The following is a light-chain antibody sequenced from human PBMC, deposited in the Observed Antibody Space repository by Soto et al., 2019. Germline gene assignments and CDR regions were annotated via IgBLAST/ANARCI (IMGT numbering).Light chain of an antibody. Sequence: QSALTQPHSASGSPGQSVTISCTGTSXDIGAYIYVSWYQQHPGKAPKLMISEVSRRPSGVPERFSGSKSGNTASLTVSGLQADDEAHYYCSSYAGSNNFVFGTGTKVTLL. CDR3: SSYAGSNNFV. CDR2: EVS. V-gene: IGLV2-8*01. CDR1: SXDIGAYIY. J-gene: IGLJ1*01.